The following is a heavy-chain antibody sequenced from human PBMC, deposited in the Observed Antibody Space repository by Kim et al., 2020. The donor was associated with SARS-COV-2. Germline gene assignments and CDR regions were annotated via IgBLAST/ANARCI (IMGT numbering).Heavy chain of an antibody. CDR2: IWYDGSNK. J-gene: IGHJ6*02. Sequence: GGSLRLSCAASGFTFSSYGMHWVRQAPGKGLEWVAVIWYDGSNKYYADSVKGRFTISRDNSKNTLYLQMNSLRAEDTAVYYCARDDIVVVPAAIPGWGNYYYYGMDVWGQGTTVTVSS. V-gene: IGHV3-33*01. CDR3: ARDDIVVVPAAIPGWGNYYYYGMDV. CDR1: GFTFSSYG. D-gene: IGHD2-2*02.